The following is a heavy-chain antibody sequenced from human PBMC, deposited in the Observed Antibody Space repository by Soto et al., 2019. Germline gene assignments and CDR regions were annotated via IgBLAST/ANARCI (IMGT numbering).Heavy chain of an antibody. CDR2: IDYYGNT. CDR3: VRGGKYRQQETYFFDY. CDR1: GGSTTNSNYY. V-gene: IGHV4-39*01. Sequence: QLQLQESGPGLVKPSETLSLRCSVSGGSTTNSNYYWGWIRQPPGRGLEWLGSIDYYGNTYYNPSARSRVPVFIETAKSQFSVEVSSVTAADTAVYYCVRGGKYRQQETYFFDYWGQGALVTVSS. J-gene: IGHJ4*02. D-gene: IGHD6-6*01.